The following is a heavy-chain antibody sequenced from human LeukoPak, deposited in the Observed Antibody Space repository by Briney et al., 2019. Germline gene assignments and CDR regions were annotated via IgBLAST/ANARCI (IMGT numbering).Heavy chain of an antibody. CDR3: AAMPQWGHWFDP. CDR2: IYTSGST. Sequence: SETLSLTRTVSGGSISSYYWSWIRQPAGKGLEWIGRIYTSGSTNYNPSLKSRVTMSVDTSKNQFSLKLSSVTAADTAVYYCAAMPQWGHWFDPWGQGTLVTVSS. CDR1: GGSISSYY. D-gene: IGHD2-2*01. J-gene: IGHJ5*02. V-gene: IGHV4-4*07.